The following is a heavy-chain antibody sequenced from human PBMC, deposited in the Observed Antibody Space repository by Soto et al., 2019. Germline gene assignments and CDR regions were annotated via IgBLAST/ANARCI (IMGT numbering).Heavy chain of an antibody. Sequence: QVQLVQSGAEVKKPGSSVKVSCKASGGTFSSYAISWVRQAPGQGLEWMGGIIPIFGTANYAQKFQGRVTITAAESTSTDYMEVSSLRSEDTAVYYCARGGGFWSGYHGEWIGYWGQGTLVTVSS. CDR1: GGTFSSYA. J-gene: IGHJ4*02. V-gene: IGHV1-69*01. D-gene: IGHD3-3*01. CDR2: IIPIFGTA. CDR3: ARGGGFWSGYHGEWIGY.